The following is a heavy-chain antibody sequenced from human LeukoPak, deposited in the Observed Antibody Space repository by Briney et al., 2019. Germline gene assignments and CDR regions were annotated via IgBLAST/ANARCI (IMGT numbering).Heavy chain of an antibody. Sequence: SETLSLTCAVYGGSFSGYYWSWIRQAPGKGLEWIGEINHSGSTNYNPPLKSRVTISVDTSKNQFSLKLSSVTAADTAVYYSARGSSDGAYYYYGMDVWGQGTTVTVSS. CDR2: INHSGST. CDR1: GGSFSGYY. CDR3: ARGSSDGAYYYYGMDV. D-gene: IGHD3-10*01. V-gene: IGHV4-34*01. J-gene: IGHJ6*02.